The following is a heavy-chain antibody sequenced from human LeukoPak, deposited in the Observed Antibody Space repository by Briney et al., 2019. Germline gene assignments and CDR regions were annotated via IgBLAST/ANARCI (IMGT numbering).Heavy chain of an antibody. CDR3: ARQAVDYYYGMDV. CDR2: IDPTDSYT. CDR1: GYRFTTYW. J-gene: IGHJ6*02. Sequence: KPGESLKISCKGSGYRFTTYWISWVRPVPGKGLEWMGRIDPTDSYTNYRPSFQGHVTMSADRSISTVYLQWSSLKASDTALYYCARQAVDYYYGMDVWGQGTTVTVSS. D-gene: IGHD6-25*01. V-gene: IGHV5-10-1*01.